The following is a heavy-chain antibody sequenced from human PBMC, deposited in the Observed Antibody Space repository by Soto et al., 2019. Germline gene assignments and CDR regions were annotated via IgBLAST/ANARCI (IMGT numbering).Heavy chain of an antibody. Sequence: QVQLVQSGAEVKKPGSSVKVSCKASGGTFSSYAISWVRQAPGQGLEWMGGIIPIFGTANYAQKFQGRVTITADKSTSTVYMELSSLRSEDTAVYYCARAPANYDFWSGYYRAGFDYWGQGTLVTVSS. J-gene: IGHJ4*02. V-gene: IGHV1-69*06. CDR2: IIPIFGTA. D-gene: IGHD3-3*01. CDR1: GGTFSSYA. CDR3: ARAPANYDFWSGYYRAGFDY.